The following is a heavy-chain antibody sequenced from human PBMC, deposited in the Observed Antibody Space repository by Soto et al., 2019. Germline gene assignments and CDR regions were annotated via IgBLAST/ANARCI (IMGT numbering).Heavy chain of an antibody. J-gene: IGHJ4*02. V-gene: IGHV4-4*07. CDR3: VREYTETVDGPTPFYFDY. CDR2: TYITGDT. D-gene: IGHD6-19*01. CDR1: GDSISSYY. Sequence: SETLSLTCSVSGDSISSYYWSWIRQSAGKGLEWIGRTYITGDTNYNPSLKSRVTMSLDTSKNQLSLKVTSVTAADTAVYYCVREYTETVDGPTPFYFDYWGQGTPVTVSS.